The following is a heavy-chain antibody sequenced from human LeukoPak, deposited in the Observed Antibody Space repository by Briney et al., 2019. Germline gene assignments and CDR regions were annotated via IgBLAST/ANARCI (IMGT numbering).Heavy chain of an antibody. Sequence: GGSLRLSCAASGFTFDDYGMSWVRQAPGKGLEWVSGITWNGDSTGYADSVKGRFTISRDNAKNSLYLQMNSLRAEDTALYYCASGGIYYGAAFDFWGQGTLVTVSS. V-gene: IGHV3-20*04. CDR2: ITWNGDST. D-gene: IGHD1-26*01. J-gene: IGHJ4*02. CDR3: ASGGIYYGAAFDF. CDR1: GFTFDDYG.